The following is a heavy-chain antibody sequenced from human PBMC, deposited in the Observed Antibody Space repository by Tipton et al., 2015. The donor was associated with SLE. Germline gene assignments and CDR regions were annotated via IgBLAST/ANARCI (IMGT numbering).Heavy chain of an antibody. V-gene: IGHV3-30*04. Sequence: SLRLSCAASGFFFGDYAMHWVRQTPGKGLEWVAFVSYDGSRQYYADSVKGRFTISRDNAKNTLYLQMNSLRVEDTAVYYCARLDTTTEVGDAFDIWGQGTMVTVSS. J-gene: IGHJ3*02. CDR1: GFFFGDYA. CDR3: ARLDTTTEVGDAFDI. CDR2: VSYDGSRQ. D-gene: IGHD5-18*01.